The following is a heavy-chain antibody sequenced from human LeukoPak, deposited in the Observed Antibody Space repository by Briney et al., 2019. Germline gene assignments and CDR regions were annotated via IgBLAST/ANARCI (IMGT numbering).Heavy chain of an antibody. CDR3: ARGYGDYTNNWFDP. Sequence: PGRSLRLSCAASGFTFSNYWMTWDRQAPGKGLEWVSYISSSGSTIYYADSVKGRFTISRDNAKNSLYLQMNSLRAEDTAVYYCARGYGDYTNNWFDPWGQGTLVTVSS. J-gene: IGHJ5*02. D-gene: IGHD4-17*01. CDR2: ISSSGSTI. CDR1: GFTFSNYW. V-gene: IGHV3-48*04.